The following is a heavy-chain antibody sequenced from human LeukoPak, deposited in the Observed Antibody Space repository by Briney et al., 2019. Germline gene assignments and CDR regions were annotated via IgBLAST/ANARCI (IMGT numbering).Heavy chain of an antibody. V-gene: IGHV1-69*10. Sequence: GASVKVSCKASGYTFTSYGISWVRQAPGQGLEGMGGIIPILGIANYAQKFQGRVTITADKSTSTAYIELSSLRSEDTAVYSCAIPDPRADYFQHWGQGTLVTVSS. J-gene: IGHJ1*01. CDR1: GYTFTSYG. CDR2: IIPILGIA. CDR3: AIPDPRADYFQH.